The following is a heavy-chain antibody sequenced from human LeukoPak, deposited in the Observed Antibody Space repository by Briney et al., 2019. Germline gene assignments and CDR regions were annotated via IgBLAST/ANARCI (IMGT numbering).Heavy chain of an antibody. CDR3: ARQAFYYGSGSYAADY. D-gene: IGHD3-10*01. V-gene: IGHV5-51*01. CDR1: GSRFTSYW. CDR2: IYPGDSDT. J-gene: IGHJ4*02. Sequence: GGSLKISCKGSGSRFTSYWIGGGRQMPGKGLEGMGIIYPGDSDTRYSPSFQGEVTISADKSITTAYLQWSSLKASDTAMYYCARQAFYYGSGSYAADYWGQGTLVTVSS.